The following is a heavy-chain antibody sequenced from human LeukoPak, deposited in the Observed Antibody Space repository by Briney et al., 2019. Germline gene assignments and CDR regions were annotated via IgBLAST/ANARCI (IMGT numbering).Heavy chain of an antibody. CDR1: GFTFDDYG. Sequence: PGGSLRLSCAASGFTFDDYGMSWVRQAPGKGLEWVSGINWNGGSTGYADSVKGRFTISRDNAKNSLYLQMNSLRAEDTALYYCARDPSYYDSSGYYYFLDYWGQGTLVTVSS. CDR3: ARDPSYYDSSGYYYFLDY. J-gene: IGHJ4*01. D-gene: IGHD3-22*01. V-gene: IGHV3-20*04. CDR2: INWNGGST.